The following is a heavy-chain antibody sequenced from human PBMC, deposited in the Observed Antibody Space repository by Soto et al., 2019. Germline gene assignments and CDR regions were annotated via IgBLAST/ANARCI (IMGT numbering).Heavy chain of an antibody. CDR1: GGTFSSYA. CDR3: ARMDFWSGYSPPNCLDS. CDR2: IIPIFGTA. D-gene: IGHD3-3*01. J-gene: IGHJ5*01. Sequence: SVKVSCKASGGTFSSYAISWVRQAPGQGLEWMGGIIPIFGTANYAQKFQGRVTITADESTSTAYMELSSLKYEDTAVYYCARMDFWSGYSPPNCLDSWGQGTLVTVSS. V-gene: IGHV1-69*13.